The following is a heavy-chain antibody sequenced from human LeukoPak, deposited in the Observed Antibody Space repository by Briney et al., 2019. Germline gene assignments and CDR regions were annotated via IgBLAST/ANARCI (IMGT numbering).Heavy chain of an antibody. D-gene: IGHD2-2*01. CDR2: ISGSGGST. CDR3: AKDRLVPSQEAVRPNPRDAFDI. J-gene: IGHJ3*02. V-gene: IGHV3-23*01. Sequence: PGGSLRLSCAASGFTFSSYAMSWVRQAPGKGLEWVSAISGSGGSTYYADSVKGRFTISRDNSKNTLYLQMNSLRAEDTAVYYCAKDRLVPSQEAVRPNPRDAFDIWGQGTMVTVSS. CDR1: GFTFSSYA.